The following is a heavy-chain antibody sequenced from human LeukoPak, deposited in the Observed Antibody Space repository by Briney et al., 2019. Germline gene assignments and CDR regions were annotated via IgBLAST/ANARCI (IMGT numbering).Heavy chain of an antibody. CDR1: GGTFSSYA. V-gene: IGHV1-69*13. CDR3: ASTLYYYDSSGYYYGYFQH. Sequence: GGSVTVSCKASGGTFSSYAISWVRQAPGEGGEWVGGIIRIFGTANYAQKFQGRVTITADESTSTAYMELSSLRSEDTAVYYCASTLYYYDSSGYYYGYFQHWGQGTLVTVSS. CDR2: IIRIFGTA. J-gene: IGHJ1*01. D-gene: IGHD3-22*01.